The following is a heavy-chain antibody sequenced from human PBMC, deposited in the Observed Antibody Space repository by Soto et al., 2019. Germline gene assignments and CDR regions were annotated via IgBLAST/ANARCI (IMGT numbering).Heavy chain of an antibody. D-gene: IGHD2-2*01. V-gene: IGHV3-74*01. CDR1: VFTFSNFG. CDR3: ARDQGCSITSCYVFYNWFGT. CDR2: INSDGSST. Sequence: VGSLRLSCAASVFTFSNFGMHWVRQSPGKGLVWVSRINSDGSSTNYADSVKGRFTISRDNAKNTLYLQMKSLRAEDTAVYYCARDQGCSITSCYVFYNWFGTWGEGTRVTLSS. J-gene: IGHJ5*02.